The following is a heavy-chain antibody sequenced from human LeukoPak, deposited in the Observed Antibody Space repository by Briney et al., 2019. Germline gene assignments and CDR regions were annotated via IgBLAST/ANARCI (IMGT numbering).Heavy chain of an antibody. D-gene: IGHD3-10*01. CDR1: GFTFSSYG. Sequence: GGTLRLSCAASGFTFSSYGMSWVRQAPGKGLEWVSAISSSGSTIYYADSVKGRFTISRDNSKNTLYLQMNSLRAEDTAVYYCAKDFRFGESNWGQGTLVTVSS. CDR3: AKDFRFGESN. V-gene: IGHV3-23*01. CDR2: ISSSGSTI. J-gene: IGHJ4*02.